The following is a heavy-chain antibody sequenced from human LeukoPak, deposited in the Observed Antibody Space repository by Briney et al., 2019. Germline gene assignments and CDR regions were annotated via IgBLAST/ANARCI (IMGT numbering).Heavy chain of an antibody. V-gene: IGHV3-23*01. CDR1: GFTFSSYA. CDR3: AKSRGESRGASNY. CDR2: ISGSGDTT. J-gene: IGHJ4*02. Sequence: PGGSLRLPCAASGFTFSSYAMNWVRQAPGKGLEWVSFISGSGDTTYHADSVKGRFTISRDSSKNTLYLQMNSLRAEDTAVYYCAKSRGESRGASNYWGQGTLVTVSS. D-gene: IGHD1-26*01.